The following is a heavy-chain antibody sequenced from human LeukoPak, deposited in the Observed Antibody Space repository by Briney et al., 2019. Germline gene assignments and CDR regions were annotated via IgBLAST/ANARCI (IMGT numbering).Heavy chain of an antibody. CDR2: IYYSGST. CDR3: ARSSYLYYFDY. Sequence: SETLSLTCTVSGGSISSYYWSRIRQPPGKGLEWIGYIYYSGSTNYNPSLKSRVTISVDTSKNQFSLKLSSVTAADTAVYYCARSSYLYYFDYWGQGTLVTVSS. J-gene: IGHJ4*02. D-gene: IGHD2-2*01. CDR1: GGSISSYY. V-gene: IGHV4-59*01.